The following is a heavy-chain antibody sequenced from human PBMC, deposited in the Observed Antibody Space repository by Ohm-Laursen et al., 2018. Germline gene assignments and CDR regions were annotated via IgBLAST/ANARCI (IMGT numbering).Heavy chain of an antibody. CDR1: GFTFSSYD. CDR2: ITGSGDNT. D-gene: IGHD6-13*01. CDR3: AKLSWRGRIGVVGTSNY. V-gene: IGHV3-23*01. Sequence: SLRLSCSASGFTFSSYDMSWVRQAPGKGLEWVSAITGSGDNTYYADSVKGRFTISRDNSKTTLYLQMNSLRAEDTAVYYCAKLSWRGRIGVVGTSNYWGQGTLVTVSS. J-gene: IGHJ4*02.